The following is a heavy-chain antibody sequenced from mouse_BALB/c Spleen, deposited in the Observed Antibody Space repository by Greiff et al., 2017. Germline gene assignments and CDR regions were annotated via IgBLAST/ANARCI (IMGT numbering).Heavy chain of an antibody. V-gene: IGHV5-6-5*01. CDR2: ISSGGST. CDR3: ARGGDVGYAMDY. D-gene: IGHD3-3*01. Sequence: EVQRVESGGGLVKPGGSLKLSCAASGFTFSSYAMSWVRQTPEKRLEWVASISSGGSTYYPDSVKGRFTISRDNARNILYLQMSSLRSEDTAMYYCARGGDVGYAMDYWGQGTSVTVAS. CDR1: GFTFSSYA. J-gene: IGHJ4*01.